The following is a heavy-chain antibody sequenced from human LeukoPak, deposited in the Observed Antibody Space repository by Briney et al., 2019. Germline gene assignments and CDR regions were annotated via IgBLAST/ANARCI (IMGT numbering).Heavy chain of an antibody. D-gene: IGHD6-6*01. CDR3: ARETSYSRSWDSSSNFDS. Sequence: ASVNVSCKASGYTFTGYYMHWVRQAPGDGREWVGWVNPNTGGTNYAQKFQGGVTMTRDTSLSTASMEPSRLRSDDTPASYCARETSYSRSWDSSSNFDSWGQGTLVTASS. CDR1: GYTFTGYY. J-gene: IGHJ4*02. CDR2: VNPNTGGT. V-gene: IGHV1-2*02.